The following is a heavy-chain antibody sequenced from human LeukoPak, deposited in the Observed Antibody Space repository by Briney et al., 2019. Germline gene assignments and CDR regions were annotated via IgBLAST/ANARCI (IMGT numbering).Heavy chain of an antibody. CDR3: ARHYSSYGSVARHDAFDM. CDR1: GESLSGYY. Sequence: PSETLSLTCAVYGESLSGYYWIWIRQPPGKGLEWIGEINQSGSTNYNPSLKSRVTISVDTSKIQFSLKLRSVTAADTAVYYCARHYSSYGSVARHDAFDMWGQGTMVTVSS. J-gene: IGHJ3*02. D-gene: IGHD2/OR15-2a*01. V-gene: IGHV4-34*01. CDR2: INQSGST.